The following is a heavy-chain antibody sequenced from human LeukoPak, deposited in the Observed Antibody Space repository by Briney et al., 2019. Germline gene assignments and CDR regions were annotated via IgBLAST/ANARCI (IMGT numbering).Heavy chain of an antibody. CDR2: INWNGDST. CDR3: ARGFRRVDSSSPFDAFDI. V-gene: IGHV3-20*04. Sequence: GGSLRLSCAASGFTFSDYYMSWVRQAPGKGLEWVSGINWNGDSTGYADSVKGRFTISRDNAKNSLYLQMNSLRAEDTALYYCARGFRRVDSSSPFDAFDIWAQGTMVTVSS. J-gene: IGHJ3*02. CDR1: GFTFSDYY. D-gene: IGHD3-22*01.